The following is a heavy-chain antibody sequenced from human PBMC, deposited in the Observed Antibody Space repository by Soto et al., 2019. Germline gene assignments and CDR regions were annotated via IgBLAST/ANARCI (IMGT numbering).Heavy chain of an antibody. Sequence: QVQLQQWGAGLLKPSETLSLTCAVYGGSFSGYYWSWIRQPPGKGLEWIGEINHSGSTNYNPSLKGRVTISVDTSKNQFSLKLSSVTAADTAVYYCAARELRKYFDYWGQGTLVTVSS. CDR3: AARELRKYFDY. CDR2: INHSGST. CDR1: GGSFSGYY. J-gene: IGHJ4*02. D-gene: IGHD1-26*01. V-gene: IGHV4-34*01.